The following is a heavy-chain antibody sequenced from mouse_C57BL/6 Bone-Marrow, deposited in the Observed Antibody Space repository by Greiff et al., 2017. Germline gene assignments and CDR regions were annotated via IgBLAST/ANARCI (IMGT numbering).Heavy chain of an antibody. CDR1: GYTFTSYW. Sequence: QVQLKQPGAELVKPGASVKMSCKASGYTFTSYWITWVKQRPGQGLEWIGDIYPGSGSTNYNEKFKSKATLTVDTSSSTAYMQLSSLTSEDSAVYYCARPNSNSAWFAYWGQGTLVTVSA. CDR2: IYPGSGST. V-gene: IGHV1-55*01. CDR3: ARPNSNSAWFAY. D-gene: IGHD2-5*01. J-gene: IGHJ3*01.